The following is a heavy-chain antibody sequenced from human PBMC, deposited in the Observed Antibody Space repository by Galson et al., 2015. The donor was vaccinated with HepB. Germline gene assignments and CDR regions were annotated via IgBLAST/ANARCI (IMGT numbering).Heavy chain of an antibody. D-gene: IGHD3-10*02. CDR2: MSIDGWNN. J-gene: IGHJ4*02. V-gene: IGHV3-30*03. CDR3: GTDSNKKVYSEDYFQF. Sequence: LRLYCEASGLTLSDYAMHCVPQAPGKGLVWVAAMSIDGWNNKYAACVMVRFTVSRDNSKTILSIPSTGLRVEVTAVYYCGTDSNKKVYSEDYFQFWGQGTLVTVAS. CDR1: GLTLSDYA.